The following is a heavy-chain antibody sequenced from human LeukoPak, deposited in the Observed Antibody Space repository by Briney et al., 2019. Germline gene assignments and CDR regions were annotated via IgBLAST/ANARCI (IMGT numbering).Heavy chain of an antibody. CDR2: IWFDGSNK. CDR1: GFTFSSYG. V-gene: IGHV3-33*01. D-gene: IGHD5-24*01. Sequence: PGGSLRLSCAASGFTFSSYGMHWVRQAPGKGLEWVAVIWFDGSNKYYADSVKGRFTISRDSSKNTLYLQMNTLRDEDTAVYYCVRGQTSTSPGVWGQGTTVTVSS. J-gene: IGHJ6*02. CDR3: VRGQTSTSPGV.